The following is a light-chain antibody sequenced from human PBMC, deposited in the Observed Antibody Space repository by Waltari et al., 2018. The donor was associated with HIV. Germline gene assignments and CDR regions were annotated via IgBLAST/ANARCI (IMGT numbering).Light chain of an antibody. V-gene: IGLV3-19*01. J-gene: IGLJ1*01. CDR2: GND. Sequence: SSELTQDPAVSVALGQTVRITCQGDSLRSYYASWYQQKPGQAPLLVVYGNDKRPSGIPERCSGSSSGTTASLTITGAQAEDEADYYCNSRDSSGHHLVFATGTRVTVL. CDR3: NSRDSSGHHLV. CDR1: SLRSYY.